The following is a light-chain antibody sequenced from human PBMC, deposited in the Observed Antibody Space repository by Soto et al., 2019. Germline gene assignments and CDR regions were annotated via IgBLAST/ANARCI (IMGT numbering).Light chain of an antibody. V-gene: IGKV3-20*01. J-gene: IGKJ5*01. CDR1: QSVSSSY. CDR2: SAS. Sequence: EIVLTQSPGTLSLSPGERATLSCRASQSVSSSYLAWYQQIPGQAPRLLIYSASSRATGIPDRFSGSGSGTDFTLTISRLEPEDFAVYYCQQFGSSPTTFGQGTDWRL. CDR3: QQFGSSPTT.